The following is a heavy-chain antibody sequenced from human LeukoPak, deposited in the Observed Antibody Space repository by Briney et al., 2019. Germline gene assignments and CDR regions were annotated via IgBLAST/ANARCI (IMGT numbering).Heavy chain of an antibody. V-gene: IGHV3-21*01. CDR3: AKHYMGSSYNHGLDC. D-gene: IGHD3-10*01. J-gene: IGHJ4*02. Sequence: GGSLRLSCAASGFTFSSYSMNWVRQAPGKGLEWVSSISTSSSYIYYADSVKGRFTISRDNARNSLYLQMNNLRAEDTALYYCAKHYMGSSYNHGLDCWGQGTLVTVSS. CDR2: ISTSSSYI. CDR1: GFTFSSYS.